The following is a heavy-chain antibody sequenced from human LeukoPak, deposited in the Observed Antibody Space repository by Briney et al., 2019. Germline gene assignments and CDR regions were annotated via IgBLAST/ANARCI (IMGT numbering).Heavy chain of an antibody. D-gene: IGHD2-2*01. CDR2: ISYDGSNK. V-gene: IGHV3-30*03. J-gene: IGHJ4*02. Sequence: GGSLRLSCAASGFTFSSYGMHWVRQAPGKGLEWVAVISYDGSNKYYADSVKGRFTISRDNAKNSLYLQMNSLRAEDTAVYYCARNLPAADYWGQGTLVTVSS. CDR1: GFTFSSYG. CDR3: ARNLPAADY.